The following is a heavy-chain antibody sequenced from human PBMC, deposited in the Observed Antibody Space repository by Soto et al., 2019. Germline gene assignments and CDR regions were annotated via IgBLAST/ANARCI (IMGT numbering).Heavy chain of an antibody. J-gene: IGHJ4*02. V-gene: IGHV3-23*01. Sequence: PGWSMRLSCAASGFTFSSYAMSWFRQAPGKGLEWVSIITSDGRTYYADSVKGRFTISRDNSKNTLYLQMSSLRAEDTAVYYCGKAPWGRYYGIPGHWGQGTLITV. CDR1: GFTFSSYA. CDR3: GKAPWGRYYGIPGH. CDR2: ITSDGRT. D-gene: IGHD1-26*01.